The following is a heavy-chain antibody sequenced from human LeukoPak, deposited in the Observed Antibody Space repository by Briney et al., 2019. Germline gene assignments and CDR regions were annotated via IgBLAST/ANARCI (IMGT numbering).Heavy chain of an antibody. CDR2: IIPILGIA. V-gene: IGHV1-69*02. CDR1: GGTFSSYT. J-gene: IGHJ4*02. D-gene: IGHD3-3*01. Sequence: SVKVSCKASGGTFSSYTISWVRQAPGQGLEWMGRIIPILGIANYAQKFQGRVTITADKSTSTAYMELSSLRSEDTAVYYCARSPSNGTARVDYWGQGTLVTVSS. CDR3: ARSPSNGTARVDY.